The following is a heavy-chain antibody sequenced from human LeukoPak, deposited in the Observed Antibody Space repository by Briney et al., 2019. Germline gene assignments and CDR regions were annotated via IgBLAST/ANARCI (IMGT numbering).Heavy chain of an antibody. CDR1: GGSFSGYY. V-gene: IGHV4-34*01. J-gene: IGHJ5*02. D-gene: IGHD3-10*01. CDR3: ARDSGGFGDP. Sequence: PSETLSLTCGVYGGSFSGYYWSWIRQPPGKGLEWIGEINHSGSTNYNPSLKSRVTISVDTSKNQFSLKLSSVTAADTAVYYCARDSGGFGDPWGQGTPVSVSS. CDR2: INHSGST.